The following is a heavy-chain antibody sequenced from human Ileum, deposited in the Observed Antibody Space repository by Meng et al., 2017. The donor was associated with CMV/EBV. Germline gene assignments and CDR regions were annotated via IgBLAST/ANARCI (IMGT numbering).Heavy chain of an antibody. D-gene: IGHD5-18*01. J-gene: IGHJ4*02. CDR3: ARGSGYTYGYDY. V-gene: IGHV4-30-2*01. CDR1: GGSISGGGYS. Sequence: QLQLQESGSGLAKPSQTLSLTCAVSGGSISGGGYSWTWIRQPPGKGLEWIGYMWHTGATYYNPSLKSRVTISVDRSKNQFSLNLNSVTAADTAVYYCARGSGYTYGYDYWGQGTLVTVSS. CDR2: MWHTGAT.